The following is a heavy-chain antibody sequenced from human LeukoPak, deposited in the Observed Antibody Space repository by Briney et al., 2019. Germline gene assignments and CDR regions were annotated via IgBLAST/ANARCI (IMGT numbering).Heavy chain of an antibody. J-gene: IGHJ4*02. Sequence: EXXGXIIPIFGTANYAQKFRGRVTITADESTTTAYMELSSLRSEDTAVYYCASGPSGSYSYYFDYWGQGTLVTVSS. CDR3: ASGPSGSYSYYFDY. V-gene: IGHV1-69*01. CDR2: IIPIFGTA. D-gene: IGHD3-10*01.